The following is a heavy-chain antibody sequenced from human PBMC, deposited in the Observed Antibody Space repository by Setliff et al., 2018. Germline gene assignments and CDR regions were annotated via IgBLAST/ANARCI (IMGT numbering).Heavy chain of an antibody. V-gene: IGHV1-2*02. Sequence: ASVKVSCKTSGYTYIGYYVHWVRQAPGRGLEWMGWINPNTGGTNYAQKFQGRVTVTSDTSISTAYLTLTSLRSDDTAIYYCARLSASVVSPVDHWGQGTLVTVSS. CDR1: GYTYIGYY. J-gene: IGHJ4*02. CDR3: ARLSASVVSPVDH. CDR2: INPNTGGT.